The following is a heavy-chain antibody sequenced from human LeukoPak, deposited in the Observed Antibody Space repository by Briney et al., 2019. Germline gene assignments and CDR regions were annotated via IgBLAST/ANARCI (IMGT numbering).Heavy chain of an antibody. CDR2: INGSGGST. V-gene: IGHV3-23*01. Sequence: PGGPLRLSCAASGFTFSSYAMSWVRQAPGKGLEWVSDINGSGGSTYYADSVKGRFTISRDNSKNTLYLQMNSLRAEATAVYYCAKRIQSAMATGYWGQGTLVTVSS. D-gene: IGHD5-18*01. CDR3: AKRIQSAMATGY. CDR1: GFTFSSYA. J-gene: IGHJ4*02.